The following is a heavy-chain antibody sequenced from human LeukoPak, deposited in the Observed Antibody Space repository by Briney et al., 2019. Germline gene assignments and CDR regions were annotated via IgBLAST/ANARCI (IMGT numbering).Heavy chain of an antibody. CDR2: IFTSVST. Sequence: PERLSLTCTLSGGSPTSFYCSCIRQPAGKAREWIGRIFTSVSTNYTTSLKSRVTMSIDTSKNQCSLKLSSVTAADTAVYYCARGQRALVRRPPWFDPWGQGTLVTVSS. CDR3: ARGQRALVRRPPWFDP. V-gene: IGHV4-4*07. CDR1: GGSPTSFY. J-gene: IGHJ5*02. D-gene: IGHD6-25*01.